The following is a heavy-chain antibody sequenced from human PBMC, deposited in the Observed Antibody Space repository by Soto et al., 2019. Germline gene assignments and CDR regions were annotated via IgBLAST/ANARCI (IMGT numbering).Heavy chain of an antibody. J-gene: IGHJ4*02. CDR2: IWYDAVGK. Sequence: QVQLVESGGGVVQPGMSLRLSCAASGFTFKNFAMHWVRQAPGKGLEWVAMIWYDAVGKYYADSVKGRFTVSRDHSRDTLSLQMGSLTAEDTAVYYCARDWNAGIFDYWGQGTLVTVSS. CDR1: GFTFKNFA. D-gene: IGHD1-1*01. CDR3: ARDWNAGIFDY. V-gene: IGHV3-33*01.